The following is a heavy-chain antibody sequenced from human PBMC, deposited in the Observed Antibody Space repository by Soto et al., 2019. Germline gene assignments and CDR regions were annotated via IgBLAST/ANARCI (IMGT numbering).Heavy chain of an antibody. CDR1: VFTFSSYA. D-gene: IGHD6-19*01. CDR2: ISGSGGST. CDR3: AKDPEQWLVKGNCDY. J-gene: IGHJ4*02. Sequence: VGSLRLSCASSVFTFSSYAMSCVRQSPGKGLEWVSAISGSGGSTYYADSVKGRFTISRDNSKNTLYLQMNSLRAEDTAVYYCAKDPEQWLVKGNCDYWGQGTLVTVSS. V-gene: IGHV3-23*01.